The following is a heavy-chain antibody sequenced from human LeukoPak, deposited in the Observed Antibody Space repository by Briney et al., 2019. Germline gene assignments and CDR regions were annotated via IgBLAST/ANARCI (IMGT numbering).Heavy chain of an antibody. Sequence: GGSLRLSCAASGFTFSSYSMNWVRQAPGKGLEWVSYISSSSSTIYYADSVKGRFTISRDNAKNSLYLQMNSLRAEDTAVYYCARDRVSGWYNNWFDPWGQGTLVTVSS. CDR3: ARDRVSGWYNNWFDP. J-gene: IGHJ5*02. CDR1: GFTFSSYS. V-gene: IGHV3-48*04. CDR2: ISSSSSTI. D-gene: IGHD6-19*01.